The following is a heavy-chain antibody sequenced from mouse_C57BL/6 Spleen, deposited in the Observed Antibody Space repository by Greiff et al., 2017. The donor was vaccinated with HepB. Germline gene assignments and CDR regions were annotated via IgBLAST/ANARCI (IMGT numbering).Heavy chain of an antibody. CDR2: IDPSDSYT. CDR3: ANSQKGFAY. V-gene: IGHV1-50*01. CDR1: GYTFTSYW. Sequence: QVQLQQPGAELVKPGASVKLSCKASGYTFTSYWMQWVKQRPGQGLEWIGEIDPSDSYTNYNQKFKGKATLTVDTSSSTAYMQLSSLTSEDSAVYDCANSQKGFAYWGQRTLVTVSA. J-gene: IGHJ3*01.